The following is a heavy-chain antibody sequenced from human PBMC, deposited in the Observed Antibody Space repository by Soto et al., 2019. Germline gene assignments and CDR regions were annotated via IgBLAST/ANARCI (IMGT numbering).Heavy chain of an antibody. J-gene: IGHJ4*02. CDR1: GYTFTSYG. D-gene: IGHD4-17*01. CDR2: ISAYNGNT. V-gene: IGHV1-18*01. CDR3: ARELDYGDYVRLDY. Sequence: ASVMVSCTASGYTFTSYGISWVRQAPGQGLEWMGWISAYNGNTNYAQKLQGRVTMTTDTSTSTAYMELRSLRSDDTAVYYCARELDYGDYVRLDYWGQGTLVTVSS.